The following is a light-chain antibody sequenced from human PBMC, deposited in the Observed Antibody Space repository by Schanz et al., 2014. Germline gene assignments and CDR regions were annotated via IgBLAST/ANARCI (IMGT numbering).Light chain of an antibody. J-gene: IGKJ4*01. CDR3: QQNYRTLVT. Sequence: DIQMTQSPSSLSASVGDRITITCRASQSTSTYLNWYQQKPGKAPKLLIYAASTLQSGVPSRFSGGGSGTDFTLTISSLQPEDFATYYCQQNYRTLVTFGGGTRVEIK. CDR1: QSTSTY. CDR2: AAS. V-gene: IGKV1-39*01.